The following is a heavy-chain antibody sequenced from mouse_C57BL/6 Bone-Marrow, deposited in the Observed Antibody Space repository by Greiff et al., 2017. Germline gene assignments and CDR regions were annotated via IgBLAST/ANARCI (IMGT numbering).Heavy chain of an antibody. CDR1: GYTFTSYG. CDR3: ARWNYGNVVDY. V-gene: IGHV1-81*01. J-gene: IGHJ2*01. D-gene: IGHD2-1*01. Sequence: QVQLKESGAELARPGASVKLSCKASGYTFTSYGISWVKQRTGQGLEWIGEIYPRSGNTYYNEKFKGKATLTADKSSSTAYMELRSLTSEDSAVYFCARWNYGNVVDYWGQGTTLTVSS. CDR2: IYPRSGNT.